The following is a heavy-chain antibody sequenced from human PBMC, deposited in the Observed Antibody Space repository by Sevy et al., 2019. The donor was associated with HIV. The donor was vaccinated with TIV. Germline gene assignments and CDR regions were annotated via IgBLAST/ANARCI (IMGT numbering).Heavy chain of an antibody. CDR3: ARMGDYFDTSGYYPLKY. V-gene: IGHV1-2*02. J-gene: IGHJ4*02. D-gene: IGHD3-22*01. CDR1: GYTFTEYY. CDR2: INPQTGGT. Sequence: ASVKVSCKASGYTFTEYYVHWLRQAPGQGLEWMGWINPQTGGTYFPKKFQDRVTLTTATSINAVYMELSGLKFDDTAIFYCARMGDYFDTSGYYPLKYWGLGTLVTVSS.